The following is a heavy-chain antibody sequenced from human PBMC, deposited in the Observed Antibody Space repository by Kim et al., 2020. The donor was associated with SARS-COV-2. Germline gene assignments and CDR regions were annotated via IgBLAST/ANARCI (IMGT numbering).Heavy chain of an antibody. CDR3: ARGHWLDYYGMDV. Sequence: SETLSLTCAVSGGSISSSNWWSWVRQPPGKGLEWIGEIYHSGSTNYNPSLKSRVTISVDKSKNQFSLKLSSVTAADTAVYYCARGHWLDYYGMDVWGQGTTVTVSS. D-gene: IGHD6-19*01. V-gene: IGHV4-4*02. CDR1: GGSISSSNW. J-gene: IGHJ6*02. CDR2: IYHSGST.